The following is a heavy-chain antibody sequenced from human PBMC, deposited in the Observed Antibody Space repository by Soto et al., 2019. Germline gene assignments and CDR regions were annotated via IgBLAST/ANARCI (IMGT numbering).Heavy chain of an antibody. CDR3: ARGLPSSVVVVAATPGWFDP. CDR1: GGSFSCYY. V-gene: IGHV4-34*01. CDR2: INHSGST. Sequence: SETLSLTCAVYGGSFSCYYWSWIRQPPGKGLEWIGEINHSGSTNYNPSLKSRVTISVDTSKNQFSLKLSSVTAADTAVYYCARGLPSSVVVVAATPGWFDPWGQGTLVTV. J-gene: IGHJ5*02. D-gene: IGHD2-15*01.